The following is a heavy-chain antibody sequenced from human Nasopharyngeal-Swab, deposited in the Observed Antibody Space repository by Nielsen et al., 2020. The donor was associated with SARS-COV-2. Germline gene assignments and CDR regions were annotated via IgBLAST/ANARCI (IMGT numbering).Heavy chain of an antibody. CDR2: INPNTGGT. CDR3: ARGSANYYYGMDV. CDR1: GYTFTGCY. J-gene: IGHJ6*02. Sequence: ASVKVSCKASGYTFTGCYIYWVRQAPGQGLEWMGWINPNTGGTNYVQKFRGWVTMTRDMSISTAYMELSSLRSEDTAVYYCARGSANYYYGMDVWGQGTTVTVSS. V-gene: IGHV1-2*04.